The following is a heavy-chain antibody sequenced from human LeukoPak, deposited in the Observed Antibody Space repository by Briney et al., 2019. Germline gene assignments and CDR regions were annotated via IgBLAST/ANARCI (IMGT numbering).Heavy chain of an antibody. CDR3: GRGKSPAAVDD. J-gene: IGHJ4*02. D-gene: IGHD2-2*01. Sequence: GGSLRFSCAASGFIFSNYYMHWVRQAPGKGLVWVSHINGDGSNVNYADSVKGRFTISRDNAKNTLYLQMNSLRVEDTALYYCGRGKSPAAVDDWGQGTLVTVPS. V-gene: IGHV3-74*01. CDR1: GFIFSNYY. CDR2: INGDGSNV.